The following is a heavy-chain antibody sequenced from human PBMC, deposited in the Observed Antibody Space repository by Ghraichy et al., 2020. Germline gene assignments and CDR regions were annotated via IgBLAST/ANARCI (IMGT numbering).Heavy chain of an antibody. J-gene: IGHJ5*02. Sequence: SETLSLTCTVSGGSISSYYWSWIRQPPGKGLEWIGYIYYSGSTNYNPSLKSRVTISVDTSKNQFSLKLSSVTAADTAVYYCARDPSKTYYYDSSGYMGGWFDPWGQGTLVTVSS. CDR2: IYYSGST. CDR1: GGSISSYY. D-gene: IGHD3-22*01. CDR3: ARDPSKTYYYDSSGYMGGWFDP. V-gene: IGHV4-59*01.